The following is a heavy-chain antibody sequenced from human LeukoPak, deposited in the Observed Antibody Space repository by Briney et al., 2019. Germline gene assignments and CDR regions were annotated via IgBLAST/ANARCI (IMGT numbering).Heavy chain of an antibody. CDR3: ARESGSSSGIDY. V-gene: IGHV3-53*01. CDR1: GFIVSNNY. CDR2: ISSGGSI. D-gene: IGHD6-6*01. Sequence: PGGSLRLFYAASGFIVSNNYMNVVRQAPGKGLEWGSVISSGGSIYYGATVTGRFTISRDNSKNTLYIQMTSVRAEDTAAYYCARESGSSSGIDYWGQGTLVTVSS. J-gene: IGHJ4*02.